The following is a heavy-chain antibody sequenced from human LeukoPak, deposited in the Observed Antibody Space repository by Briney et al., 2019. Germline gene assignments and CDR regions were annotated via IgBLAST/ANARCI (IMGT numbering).Heavy chain of an antibody. CDR1: GFTFSSYW. V-gene: IGHV3-30*18. Sequence: QSGGSLRLSCAASGFTFSSYWMSWVRQAPGKGLEWVAIFSSDGSKYYADSVKGRFTISSDKSRNTLYLQMNSLRAEDTAVYYCAKVWQQLVRAGGAFDIWGQGTMVTVSS. J-gene: IGHJ3*02. CDR3: AKVWQQLVRAGGAFDI. D-gene: IGHD6-13*01. CDR2: FSSDGSK.